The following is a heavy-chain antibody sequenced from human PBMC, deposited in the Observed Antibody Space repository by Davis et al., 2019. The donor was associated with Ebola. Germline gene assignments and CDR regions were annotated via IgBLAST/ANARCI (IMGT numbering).Heavy chain of an antibody. D-gene: IGHD3-3*01. V-gene: IGHV3-23*01. CDR1: GFTFSSYW. J-gene: IGHJ3*02. CDR2: ISGSGGST. Sequence: GGSLRLSCAASGFTFSSYWMSWVRQAPGKGLEWVSAISGSGGSTYYADSVKGRFTISRDNSKNTLYLQMNSLRAEDTAVYYCAKRAKHYDFWSGHGAFDIWGQGTMVAVSS. CDR3: AKRAKHYDFWSGHGAFDI.